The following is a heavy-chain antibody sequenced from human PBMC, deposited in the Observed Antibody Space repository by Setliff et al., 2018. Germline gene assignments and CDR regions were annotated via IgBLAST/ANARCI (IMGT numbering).Heavy chain of an antibody. V-gene: IGHV5-51*01. D-gene: IGHD6-25*01. CDR1: GYRFTTYW. Sequence: PGESLKISCKGSGYRFTTYWIGWVRQMPGKGLEWMGIVFSGDSDTRYSPSFQGQVTMSVDKSINTAYLQWSSLKASDTAMYYCARLGAPASHDAFDIWGQGTMVTVSS. J-gene: IGHJ3*02. CDR2: VFSGDSDT. CDR3: ARLGAPASHDAFDI.